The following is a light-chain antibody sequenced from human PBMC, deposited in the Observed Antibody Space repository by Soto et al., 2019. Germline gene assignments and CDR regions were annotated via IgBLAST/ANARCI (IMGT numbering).Light chain of an antibody. CDR3: AAWDSSLNAHLL. CDR2: SNN. Sequence: QSVLTQPPSASGTPGQRVTISCSGSSSNIGSNPVNWYQQLPGTAPKLLIYSNNQRPSGVPDRFSGSKSGTSASLAISALQSEDEADYYCAAWDSSLNAHLLFGGGTKL. V-gene: IGLV1-44*01. J-gene: IGLJ2*01. CDR1: SSNIGSNP.